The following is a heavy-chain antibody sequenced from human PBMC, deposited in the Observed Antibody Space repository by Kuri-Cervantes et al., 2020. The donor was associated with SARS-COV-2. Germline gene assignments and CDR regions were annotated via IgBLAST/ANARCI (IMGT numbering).Heavy chain of an antibody. CDR2: ISSSSSTI. CDR1: GFTFSSYS. Sequence: GESLKISCAASGFTFSSYSMNWVRQAPGKGLEWVSYISSSSSTIYYADSVKGRFTISRDNAKNSLYLQMNSLRVEDTAVYFCAREADTALVGFDPWGQGTLVTVSS. CDR3: AREADTALVGFDP. D-gene: IGHD5-18*01. J-gene: IGHJ5*02. V-gene: IGHV3-48*01.